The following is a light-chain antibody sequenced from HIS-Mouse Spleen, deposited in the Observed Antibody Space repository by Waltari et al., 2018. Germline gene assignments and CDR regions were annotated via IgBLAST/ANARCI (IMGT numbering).Light chain of an antibody. CDR1: SSDVGSYNR. V-gene: IGLV2-18*03. CDR3: SSYTSSSTVV. CDR2: EVS. Sequence: QSALTQPPSVSGSPGQSVTISCTGTSSDVGSYNRVSWYQQPPGPAPKLMIYEVSNRPSGVPDRFSGSKSGNTASLTTSGLQAEDEADYYCSSYTSSSTVVFGGGTKLTVL. J-gene: IGLJ2*01.